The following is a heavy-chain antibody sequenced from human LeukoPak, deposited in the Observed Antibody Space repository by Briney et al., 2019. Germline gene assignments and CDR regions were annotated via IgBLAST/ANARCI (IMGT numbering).Heavy chain of an antibody. J-gene: IGHJ4*02. D-gene: IGHD2-8*02. CDR2: IYYSGST. CDR3: ARMPPAAWWGAFDY. CDR1: GGSISSYY. Sequence: SETLSLTCAVYGGSISSYYWSWVRQPPGKGLEWVGYIYYSGSTNYNPSLKSRVTISVDTSKNQFSLKLSSVTAADTAVYYCARMPPAAWWGAFDYWGQGTLVTVSS. V-gene: IGHV4-59*01.